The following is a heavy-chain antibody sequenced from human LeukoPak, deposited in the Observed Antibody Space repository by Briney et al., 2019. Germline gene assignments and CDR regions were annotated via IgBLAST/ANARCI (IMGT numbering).Heavy chain of an antibody. D-gene: IGHD3-10*01. CDR3: ARDRSVWQVRGVDAFDI. V-gene: IGHV1-18*01. Sequence: ASVKVSCKASGYTFTSYGISWVRQAPGQGLEWMGWISAYNGNTNYAQKLQGRVTMTTDTSTSTTYMELRSLRSDDTAVYYWARDRSVWQVRGVDAFDIWGQGTMVTVSS. CDR2: ISAYNGNT. CDR1: GYTFTSYG. J-gene: IGHJ3*02.